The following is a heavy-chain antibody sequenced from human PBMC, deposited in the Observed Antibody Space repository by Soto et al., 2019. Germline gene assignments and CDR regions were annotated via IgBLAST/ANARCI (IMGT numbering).Heavy chain of an antibody. J-gene: IGHJ6*02. CDR2: ISYDGSNK. CDR3: ARGRRAYYYYGMDV. CDR1: GLTFSSYA. Sequence: PGGSLRLSCAASGLTFSSYAMHWVRQAPGKGLEWVAVISYDGSNKYYADSVKGRFTISRDNSKNTLYLQMNSLRAEDTAVYYCARGRRAYYYYGMDVWGQGTTVTVSS. V-gene: IGHV3-30-3*01.